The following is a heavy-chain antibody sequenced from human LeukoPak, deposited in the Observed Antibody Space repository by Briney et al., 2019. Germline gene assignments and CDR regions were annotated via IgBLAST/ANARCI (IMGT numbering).Heavy chain of an antibody. V-gene: IGHV3-74*01. CDR3: AREDDPHFDWLLAHYYYYGMDV. CDR1: GFTFSSYW. CDR2: INSDGSST. Sequence: PGGSLRLSCAASGFTFSSYWMHWVRQAPGKGLVWVSRINSDGSSTSYADSVKGRFTISRDNAKNTLYLQMNSLRAEDTAVYYCAREDDPHFDWLLAHYYYYGMDVWGQGTTVTVSS. J-gene: IGHJ6*02. D-gene: IGHD3-9*01.